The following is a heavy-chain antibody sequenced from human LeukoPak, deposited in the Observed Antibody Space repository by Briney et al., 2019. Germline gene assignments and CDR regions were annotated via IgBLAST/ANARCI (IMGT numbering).Heavy chain of an antibody. J-gene: IGHJ4*02. CDR3: AKASRQAAVASPLGY. CDR2: IGGVGDRT. CDR1: GFTFNPYA. V-gene: IGHV3-23*01. D-gene: IGHD6-19*01. Sequence: GGSLRLSCAASGFTFNPYAMSWVRQARGKGLEWVASIGGVGDRTYYADSVKGRFTISRDNSKDTLFLRMNSLKADDTALYYCAKASRQAAVASPLGYWGQGSLVTVSS.